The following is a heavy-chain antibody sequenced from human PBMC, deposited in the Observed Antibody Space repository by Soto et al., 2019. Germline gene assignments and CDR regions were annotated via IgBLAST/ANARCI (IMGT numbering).Heavy chain of an antibody. CDR2: IDWDDDK. J-gene: IGHJ4*02. CDR1: GFSLSTSGMC. V-gene: IGHV2-70*11. Sequence: SGPTLVNPTQTLTLTCTFSGFSLSTSGMCVSWIRQPPGKALEWLARIDWDDDKYYSTSLKTRLTISKDTSKNQVVLTMTNMELVHTATYYCARIRGSSPTYYFDKWGQGTLVTVSS. CDR3: ARIRGSSPTYYFDK. D-gene: IGHD6-13*01.